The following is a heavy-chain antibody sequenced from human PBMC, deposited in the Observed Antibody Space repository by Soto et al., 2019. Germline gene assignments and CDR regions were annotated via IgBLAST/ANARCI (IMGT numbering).Heavy chain of an antibody. CDR1: GGSFSGYY. D-gene: IGHD3-10*01. Sequence: SETLSLTCAVYGGSFSGYYWSWIRQPPGKGLEWIGEINHSGSTNYNPSLKSRVTISVDTSKNQFSLKLSSVTAADTAVYYCARGGFGKNPPYYYMDVWGKGTTVTVSS. J-gene: IGHJ6*03. V-gene: IGHV4-34*01. CDR2: INHSGST. CDR3: ARGGFGKNPPYYYMDV.